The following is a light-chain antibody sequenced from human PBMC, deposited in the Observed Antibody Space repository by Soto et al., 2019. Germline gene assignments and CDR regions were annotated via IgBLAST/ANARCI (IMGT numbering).Light chain of an antibody. CDR1: QSISSW. J-gene: IGKJ1*01. V-gene: IGKV1-5*03. CDR3: QQYNIYWT. CDR2: KAS. Sequence: DIQMTQSPSTLSASVGDRVTITCRASQSISSWLAWYQQKPGKAPKLLIYKASSLESGVPSRFSGGGSGTELTLTISSLQPDDFATYYCQQYNIYWTFGQGTKVEIK.